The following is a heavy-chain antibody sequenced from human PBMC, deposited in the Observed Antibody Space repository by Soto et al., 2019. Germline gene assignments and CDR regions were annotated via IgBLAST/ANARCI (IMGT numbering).Heavy chain of an antibody. Sequence: EVQLLESGGGLVQPGGSLRLSCAASGFTFSSYAMSWVRQAPGKGLEWVSAISGSGGSTYYADSVKGRFTISRDNSKNTLYRQMNSLRAEDTALYYCAKDVNYYDSSGHAAFDYWGQGTLVTVSS. CDR3: AKDVNYYDSSGHAAFDY. V-gene: IGHV3-23*01. J-gene: IGHJ4*02. D-gene: IGHD3-22*01. CDR1: GFTFSSYA. CDR2: ISGSGGST.